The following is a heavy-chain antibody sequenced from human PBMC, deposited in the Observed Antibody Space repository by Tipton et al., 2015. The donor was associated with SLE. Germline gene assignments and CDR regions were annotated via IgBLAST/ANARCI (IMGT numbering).Heavy chain of an antibody. V-gene: IGHV4-4*08. Sequence: TLSLTCSVSGGSISSYYWTWIRQPPGKGLEWIGYVYYSGSANYNPSLKSRVTISVDTSKKQFTLELVSVTAADTAVYYCARDRSISWFYYWGQGTLVTVSS. CDR1: GGSISSYY. D-gene: IGHD2-21*01. CDR2: VYYSGSA. J-gene: IGHJ4*02. CDR3: ARDRSISWFYY.